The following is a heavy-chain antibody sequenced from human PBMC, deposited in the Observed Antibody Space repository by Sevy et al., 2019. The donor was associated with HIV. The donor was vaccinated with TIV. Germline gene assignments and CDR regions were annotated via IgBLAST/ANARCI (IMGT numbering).Heavy chain of an antibody. CDR1: GFTFSDYY. D-gene: IGHD3-22*01. CDR3: ARVLNYYDSSGYSH. J-gene: IGHJ4*02. Sequence: GGSQRLSCAASGFTFSDYYMSWIRQAPGKGLEWVSYISSSGSTIYYAYSVKGRFTISRDNAKNSLYLQMNSLRAEDTAVYYCARVLNYYDSSGYSHWGQGTLVTVSS. V-gene: IGHV3-11*01. CDR2: ISSSGSTI.